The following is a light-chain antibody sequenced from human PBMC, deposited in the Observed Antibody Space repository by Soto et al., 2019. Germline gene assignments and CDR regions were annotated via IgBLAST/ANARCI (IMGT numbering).Light chain of an antibody. V-gene: IGKV1-5*03. J-gene: IGKJ4*01. CDR3: QQYNSNPLT. CDR1: QSISSW. CDR2: KAS. Sequence: DIQMTQSPSTLSASVGDRVTITCRASQSISSWLAWYQQKPGKAPKLLIYKASSLESGVPSRFSGSGSGTEFTLTISSLQPDDFATDYCQQYNSNPLTFGGGTKVEIK.